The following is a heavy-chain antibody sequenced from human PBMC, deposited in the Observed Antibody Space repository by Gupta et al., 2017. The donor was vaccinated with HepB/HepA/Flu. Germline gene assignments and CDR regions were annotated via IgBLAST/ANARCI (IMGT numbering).Heavy chain of an antibody. J-gene: IGHJ6*04. Sequence: QVQVVQSGGGVVQPGRSLRLSCAASGFTLNMYGTHWIRQAPGRGPEWVALISYDGSHKYYADSVKGRFTISRDNSKNTVYLQMNSLRGEDTAVYYCARDASPATETRSYQDVGGTGTTVIVSS. CDR2: ISYDGSHK. CDR3: ARDASPATETRSYQDV. D-gene: IGHD1-26*01. V-gene: IGHV3-33*05. CDR1: GFTLNMYG.